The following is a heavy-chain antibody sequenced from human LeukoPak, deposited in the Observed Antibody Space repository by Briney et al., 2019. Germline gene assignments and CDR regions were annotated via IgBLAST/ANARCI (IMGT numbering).Heavy chain of an antibody. CDR2: ISSRGSTI. CDR3: ARDMSAMIVVVIPDAFDI. D-gene: IGHD3-22*01. CDR1: GFTFSDYY. Sequence: GGSLRLPCAASGFTFSDYYMSWIRQAPGKGLEGVSYISSRGSTIYYADSVKGRFTISRDNAKNSLYLQMNSLRAEDTAVYYCARDMSAMIVVVIPDAFDIWGQGTMVTVSS. V-gene: IGHV3-11*04. J-gene: IGHJ3*02.